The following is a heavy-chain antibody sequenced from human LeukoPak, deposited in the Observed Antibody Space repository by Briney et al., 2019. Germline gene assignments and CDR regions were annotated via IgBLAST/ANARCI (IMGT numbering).Heavy chain of an antibody. CDR2: ISYDGSNK. J-gene: IGHJ4*02. Sequence: GGSLRLSCAASGFTFSSYAMHWVRQAPGKGLEWVAVISYDGSNKYYADSVKGRFTISRDNSKNTLYLQMNSLRAEDTAVYYCAKDSHMIVVVRVDYWGQGTLVTVSS. D-gene: IGHD3-22*01. CDR1: GFTFSSYA. CDR3: AKDSHMIVVVRVDY. V-gene: IGHV3-30-3*01.